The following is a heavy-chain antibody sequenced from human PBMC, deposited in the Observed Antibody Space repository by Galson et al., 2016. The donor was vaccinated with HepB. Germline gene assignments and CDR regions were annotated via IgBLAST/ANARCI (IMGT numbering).Heavy chain of an antibody. V-gene: IGHV4-4*02. Sequence: SETLSLTCAVSGGSINSGNWWTWVRQPPGKGLEWIGEIYRSGSTNYNPSLKSRVTISIDKSKTQFSLKVNSLTAAATAVYYCARAGNDFHYYYGMDVWGQGTTVIVSS. CDR3: ARAGNDFHYYYGMDV. CDR1: GGSINSGNW. J-gene: IGHJ6*02. CDR2: IYRSGST. D-gene: IGHD2/OR15-2a*01.